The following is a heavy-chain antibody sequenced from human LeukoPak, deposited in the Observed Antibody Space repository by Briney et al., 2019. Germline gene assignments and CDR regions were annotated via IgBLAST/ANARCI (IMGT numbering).Heavy chain of an antibody. V-gene: IGHV5-10-1*01. CDR1: GYSFTSVC. CDR2: IDTSEYDT. J-gene: IGHJ4*02. Sequence: GQPLNISSKVSGYSFTSVCMTWARHMTAKGRGWMGRIDTSEYDTNYSSSFHGHVTISADKYISTASLQWSSMNASATAMYYCARRIEAADFDYIDYWGQGTLVTVSS. D-gene: IGHD6-13*01. CDR3: ARRIEAADFDYIDY.